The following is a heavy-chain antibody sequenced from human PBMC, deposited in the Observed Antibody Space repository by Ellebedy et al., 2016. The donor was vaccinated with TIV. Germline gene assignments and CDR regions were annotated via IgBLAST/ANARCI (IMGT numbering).Heavy chain of an antibody. J-gene: IGHJ5*02. V-gene: IGHV3-74*01. CDR3: ARDSHYYESSAYQGWFDP. D-gene: IGHD3-22*01. Sequence: GGSLRLSCAASGFTFSSYWMHWVRQAPGKGLVWLSYISRDGSSTRYADSVKGRFTISRDNAKKTLYLEMNGLRAEDTAVYYCARDSHYYESSAYQGWFDPWGQGTLVTVSS. CDR2: ISRDGSST. CDR1: GFTFSSYW.